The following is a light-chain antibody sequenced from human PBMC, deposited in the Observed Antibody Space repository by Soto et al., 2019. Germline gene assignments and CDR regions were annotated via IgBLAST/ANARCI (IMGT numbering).Light chain of an antibody. CDR2: RNN. Sequence: QSVLTQPPSASGTPGQRVTISCSGSSSNIGSNYVYWYQQLPGTAPKLLIYRNNQRPSAVPDRFSGSKSGTSASLAIIGLRSEDEADYYCAAWDDSLSGWVFGGGTQVTVL. V-gene: IGLV1-47*01. J-gene: IGLJ3*02. CDR3: AAWDDSLSGWV. CDR1: SSNIGSNY.